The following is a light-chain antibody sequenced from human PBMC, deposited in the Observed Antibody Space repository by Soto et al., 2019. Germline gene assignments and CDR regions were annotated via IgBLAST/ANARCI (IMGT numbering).Light chain of an antibody. Sequence: QSVLTQPASVSGSPGQSITISCTGTSSDVGAYNYVSWYQQHPGKAPKVMIYDVSNRPSGVSNRFSASKSGNTASLTISGLQAEDEADYYCSSYTTSRTLAFGGGTKVTVL. CDR3: SSYTTSRTLA. CDR1: SSDVGAYNY. V-gene: IGLV2-14*01. J-gene: IGLJ2*01. CDR2: DVS.